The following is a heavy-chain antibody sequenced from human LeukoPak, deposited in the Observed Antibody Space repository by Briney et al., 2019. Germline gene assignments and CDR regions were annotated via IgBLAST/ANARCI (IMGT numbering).Heavy chain of an antibody. CDR2: INTYNGNT. D-gene: IGHD3-10*01. CDR3: AREEYYGSGSYPHFDY. J-gene: IGHJ4*02. V-gene: IGHV1-18*04. Sequence: APVKVSCKASGYNFISYGISWVRQAPGQGLEWMGWINTYNGNTNYAQKYQGRVTMTTDTSTSTAYMELRSLRSDDTAVYYCAREEYYGSGSYPHFDYWGQGTLVTVSS. CDR1: GYNFISYG.